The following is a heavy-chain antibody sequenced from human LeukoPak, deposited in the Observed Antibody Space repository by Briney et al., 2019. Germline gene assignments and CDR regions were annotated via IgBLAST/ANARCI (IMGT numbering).Heavy chain of an antibody. V-gene: IGHV4-59*01. CDR3: ARSESPYYFDN. CDR2: IYYSGNT. Sequence: PSETLSLTCIVSGGSISSYYWTWIRQPPGKGLEWIGYIYYSGNTNYNPSLNSRVTISIDASKNQFSLTLSSVTAADTAFYYCARSESPYYFDNWGQGTLVTVTP. J-gene: IGHJ4*02. CDR1: GGSISSYY.